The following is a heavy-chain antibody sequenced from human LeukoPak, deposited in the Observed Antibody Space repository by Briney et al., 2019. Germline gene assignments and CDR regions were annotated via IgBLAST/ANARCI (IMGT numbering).Heavy chain of an antibody. CDR1: GGSFSGYY. D-gene: IGHD2-8*01. CDR2: INHSGST. CDR3: ARRANGPPY. V-gene: IGHV4-34*01. Sequence: PSETLSLTCAIYGGSFSGYYWNWIRQPPGKGLEWIGQINHSGSTNYNPSLKSRVTISIDTSKNQFSLKLTSVTAADTAMYYCARRANGPPYWGQGTLVTVSS. J-gene: IGHJ4*02.